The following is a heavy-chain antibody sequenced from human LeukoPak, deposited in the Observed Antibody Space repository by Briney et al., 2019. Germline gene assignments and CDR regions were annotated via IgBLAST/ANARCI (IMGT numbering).Heavy chain of an antibody. CDR3: ARDLRSSGYYAFDY. CDR1: VFTFSSYE. CDR2: ISSSDSTI. J-gene: IGHJ4*02. D-gene: IGHD3-22*01. V-gene: IGHV3-48*03. Sequence: GGSLRLSCAASVFTFSSYEMNWVRHDPQKRLQWHSYISSSDSTIYYADSVKGRFTISRDNAKNSLYLQMNSLRAEDTAVYYCARDLRSSGYYAFDYWGQGTLVTVSS.